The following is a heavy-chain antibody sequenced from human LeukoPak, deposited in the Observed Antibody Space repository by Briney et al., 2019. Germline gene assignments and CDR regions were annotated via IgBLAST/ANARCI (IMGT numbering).Heavy chain of an antibody. V-gene: IGHV3-7*01. CDR2: IKREGGDR. CDR3: ARVAVAGIYFYYYMDV. J-gene: IGHJ6*03. Sequence: GGPLRLSCATSGFTFSSNGMSWVRQAPGKGLEWVVYIKREGGDRYYVDSVKGRFTISRDNTKNSLYLQMNSLRAEDTAVYYCARVAVAGIYFYYYMDVWGKGTTVTVSS. D-gene: IGHD6-13*01. CDR1: GFTFSSNG.